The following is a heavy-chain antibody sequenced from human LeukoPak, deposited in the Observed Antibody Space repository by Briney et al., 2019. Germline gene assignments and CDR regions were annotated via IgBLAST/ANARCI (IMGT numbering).Heavy chain of an antibody. CDR3: ARHSSHYYDSSGYLDY. CDR1: GYSFTSYC. D-gene: IGHD3-22*01. J-gene: IGHJ4*02. Sequence: GGSLKISCKGSGYSFTSYCIGWVRQMPGKGLGWMGIIYPGDSDTRYSPSFQGQVTISADRSNSTAYLQWSSLKASDTAMYYCARHSSHYYDSSGYLDYWGQGTLVTVSS. V-gene: IGHV5-51*01. CDR2: IYPGDSDT.